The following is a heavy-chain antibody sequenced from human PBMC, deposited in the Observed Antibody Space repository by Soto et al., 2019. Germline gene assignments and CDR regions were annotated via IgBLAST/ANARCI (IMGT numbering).Heavy chain of an antibody. CDR2: IYPGDSDT. V-gene: IGHV5-51*01. Sequence: GESLKISCKGSGYSFTSYWIGWVRQMPGKGLEWMGIIYPGDSDTRYSPSFRGQVTISADKSISTAYLQWSSLKASDTAMYYCARDLGDDILTGYYHYWGQGTLVTVSS. D-gene: IGHD3-9*01. CDR3: ARDLGDDILTGYYHY. J-gene: IGHJ4*02. CDR1: GYSFTSYW.